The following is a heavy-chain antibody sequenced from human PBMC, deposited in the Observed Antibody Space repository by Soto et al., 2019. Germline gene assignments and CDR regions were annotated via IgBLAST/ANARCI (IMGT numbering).Heavy chain of an antibody. CDR1: GFTFSSYA. Sequence: GGSLRLSCAASGFTFSSYAMHWVRQAPGKGLEWVAVISYDGSNKYYADSVKGRFTISRDNSKNTLYLQMNSLRAEDTAVYYCARVNYDSSGYYLNYYFDYWGQGTLVTVSS. CDR3: ARVNYDSSGYYLNYYFDY. CDR2: ISYDGSNK. J-gene: IGHJ4*02. D-gene: IGHD3-22*01. V-gene: IGHV3-30-3*01.